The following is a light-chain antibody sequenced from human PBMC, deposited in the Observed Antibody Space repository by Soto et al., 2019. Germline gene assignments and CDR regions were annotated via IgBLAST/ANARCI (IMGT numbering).Light chain of an antibody. CDR1: QSVADS. J-gene: IGKJ4*01. Sequence: EIVLTQSPATLSLSPGERATLSCRASQSVADSLGWYQQKPGQAPRLLIYVASQRATGVPARFSASGSGTDFTLTISSLEPEDFAIYYCQQREDWPRAFGGGTKVEFK. CDR3: QQREDWPRA. CDR2: VAS. V-gene: IGKV3-11*01.